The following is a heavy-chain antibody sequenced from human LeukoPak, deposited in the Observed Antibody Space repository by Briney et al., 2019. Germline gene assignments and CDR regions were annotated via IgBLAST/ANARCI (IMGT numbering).Heavy chain of an antibody. V-gene: IGHV3-23*01. CDR1: GFTFSSYA. J-gene: IGHJ4*02. CDR3: AKATPYYDFWSGWYFDY. Sequence: GGSLRLSCAASGFTFSSYAMSWVRQAPGKGLEWVSAISGSGGSTYYADSVKGRFTISRDNSKNTLYLQMNSLRAEDTAVYYCAKATPYYDFWSGWYFDYWGQGTLVTVSS. CDR2: ISGSGGST. D-gene: IGHD3-3*01.